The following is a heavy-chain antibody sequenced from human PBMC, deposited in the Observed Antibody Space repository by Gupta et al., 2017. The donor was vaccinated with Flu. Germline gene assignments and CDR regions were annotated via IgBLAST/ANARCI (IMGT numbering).Heavy chain of an antibody. CDR3: ARGSPLGVNWFDP. CDR2: INHSGST. Sequence: QVQLQQWGAGLLKPSETLSLTCAVYGGSFSGYYWSWIRQPPGKGLEWIGEINHSGSTNYNPSLKSRVTISVDTSKNQFSLKLSSVTAADTAVYYCARGSPLGVNWFDPWGQGTLVTVSS. V-gene: IGHV4-34*01. D-gene: IGHD3-16*01. J-gene: IGHJ5*02. CDR1: GGSFSGYY.